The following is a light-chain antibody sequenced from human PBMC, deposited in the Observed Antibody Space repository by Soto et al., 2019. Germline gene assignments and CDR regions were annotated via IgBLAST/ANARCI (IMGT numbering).Light chain of an antibody. J-gene: IGKJ2*01. V-gene: IGKV1-5*03. CDR2: TAS. CDR3: QQDKSNSGYT. CDR1: QSISSW. Sequence: DIQMTQSPSTLSASVGDRVTITCRASQSISSWLAWYQQKPGKAPKLLIYTASNLESGVPSRFSGSGFGTEFTLTISSLQPDDFATYYCQQDKSNSGYTFGQGTKLEIK.